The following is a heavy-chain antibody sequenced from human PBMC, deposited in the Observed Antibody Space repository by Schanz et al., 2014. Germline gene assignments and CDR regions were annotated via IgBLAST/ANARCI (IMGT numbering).Heavy chain of an antibody. CDR2: ISANSGGT. Sequence: QVQLVQSGAEVKKPGASVKVSCKASGYTFTDYYIHWVRQAPGQGLEWMGWISANSGGTNYAQKLQGRVTMTRDTSISTAYMELSRLKSDDTAVYYCARIAEAGTQYLQYWGQGTLVTVSS. D-gene: IGHD6-13*01. V-gene: IGHV1-2*02. CDR3: ARIAEAGTQYLQY. J-gene: IGHJ1*01. CDR1: GYTFTDYY.